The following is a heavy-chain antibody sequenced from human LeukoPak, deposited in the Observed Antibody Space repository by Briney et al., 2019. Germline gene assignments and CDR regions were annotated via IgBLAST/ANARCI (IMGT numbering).Heavy chain of an antibody. D-gene: IGHD6-19*01. CDR2: INPSGGST. CDR3: ARGGSGWYDYYYYYMDV. CDR1: GYTFTSYY. J-gene: IGHJ6*03. Sequence: ASVKVSCKASGYTFTSYYMHWVRQAPGQGLEWMGIINPSGGSTSYAQKFQGRVTMTRDTYTSTVYMELSSLRSEDTAVYYCARGGSGWYDYYYYYMDVWGKGTTVTVSS. V-gene: IGHV1-46*01.